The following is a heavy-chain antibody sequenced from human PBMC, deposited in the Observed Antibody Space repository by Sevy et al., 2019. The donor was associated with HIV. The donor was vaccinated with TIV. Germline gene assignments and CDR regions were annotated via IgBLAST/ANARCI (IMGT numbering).Heavy chain of an antibody. CDR3: ARVPSGNYLTPHYRDYYGLDV. V-gene: IGHV1-8*01. J-gene: IGHJ6*02. CDR2: MNPNNGNT. D-gene: IGHD1-7*01. CDR1: GYTFSSHD. Sequence: ASVKVSCKTSGYTFSSHDINWVRQAPGQGLEWMGWMNPNNGNTGYVQKFQDRVTMTRDSPIATAYMELRGLPSDDTAVYYCARVPSGNYLTPHYRDYYGLDVWGQGTAVTVSS.